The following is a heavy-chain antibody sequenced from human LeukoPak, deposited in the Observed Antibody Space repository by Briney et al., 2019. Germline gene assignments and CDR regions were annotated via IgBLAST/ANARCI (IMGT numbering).Heavy chain of an antibody. CDR2: INAGNGNT. Sequence: ASVKVSCKASGYTFTSYAMNWVRQAPGQRLEWMGWINAGNGNTKYSQKFQGRVTITRDTSASTAYMELSSLRSEDTAVYYCARGGITIFGVVIIRDYYGMDVWGQGTTVTVSS. D-gene: IGHD3-3*01. J-gene: IGHJ6*02. CDR1: GYTFTSYA. V-gene: IGHV1-3*01. CDR3: ARGGITIFGVVIIRDYYGMDV.